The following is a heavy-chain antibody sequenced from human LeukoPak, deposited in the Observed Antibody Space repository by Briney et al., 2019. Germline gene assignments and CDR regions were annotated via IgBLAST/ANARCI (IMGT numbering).Heavy chain of an antibody. Sequence: PGGSLRLSCAASGFTFSSYAMSWVRQAPGKGLEWVSAISGSGSSTYYADSVKGRFTISRDNSKNTLYLQMNSLRAEDTAVYYCAKDRWQQLARNWFDPWGQGTLVTVSS. CDR3: AKDRWQQLARNWFDP. V-gene: IGHV3-23*01. D-gene: IGHD6-13*01. J-gene: IGHJ5*02. CDR1: GFTFSSYA. CDR2: ISGSGSST.